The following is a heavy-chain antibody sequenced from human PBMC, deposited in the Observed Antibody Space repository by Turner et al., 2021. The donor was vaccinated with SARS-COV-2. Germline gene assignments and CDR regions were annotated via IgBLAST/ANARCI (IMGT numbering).Heavy chain of an antibody. CDR2: IYYRGST. CDR3: ARELTNDWFDP. Sequence: QVLLQASGPGLVKPSETLSLTCTVSGPSINSYYWAWIRQRPGKRLEWIGYIYYRGSTNYNTSLTSRVTMSVDTSKNQFSQKLTSVTAADTAVYFCARELTNDWFDPWGQGTLVTVSS. V-gene: IGHV4-59*01. CDR1: GPSINSYY. J-gene: IGHJ5*02. D-gene: IGHD2-8*01.